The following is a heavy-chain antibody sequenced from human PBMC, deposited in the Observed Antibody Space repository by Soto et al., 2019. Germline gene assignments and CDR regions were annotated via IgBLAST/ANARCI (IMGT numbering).Heavy chain of an antibody. J-gene: IGHJ4*02. D-gene: IGHD1-26*01. CDR3: AKDRLSGSYHRYFDY. CDR2: ISGRDEST. V-gene: IGHV3-23*01. CDR1: GVTFSTYA. Sequence: EVQLLESGGGLVQPGGSLRLSCAASGVTFSTYAMSWVRQAPGKGLEWVTGISGRDESTYYADSVKGRFTISRDNSKNTLYLQMSSLRAEDTAVYYCAKDRLSGSYHRYFDYRGQGTLVTVSS.